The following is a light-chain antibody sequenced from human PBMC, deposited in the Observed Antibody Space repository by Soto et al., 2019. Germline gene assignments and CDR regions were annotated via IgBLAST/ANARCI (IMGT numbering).Light chain of an antibody. J-gene: IGLJ1*01. CDR3: QSYDSSLSGGV. CDR1: SSNIGAGYD. V-gene: IGLV1-40*01. CDR2: GNS. Sequence: SVLPQPPSVSGSPGQRVTISCTGNSSNIGAGYDVHWYQQLPGTAPKLLIYGNSNRPSGVPDRFSGSKSGTSASLAITGLQAEDEADYYCQSYDSSLSGGVFGTGTKVTVL.